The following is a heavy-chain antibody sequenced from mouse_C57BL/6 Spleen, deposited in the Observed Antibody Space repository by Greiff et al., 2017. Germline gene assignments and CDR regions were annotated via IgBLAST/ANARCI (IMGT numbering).Heavy chain of an antibody. CDR2: IDPSDSET. CDR1: GYTFTSYW. J-gene: IGHJ4*01. V-gene: IGHV1-52*01. Sequence: QVQLQQPGAELVRPGSSVKLSCKASGYTFTSYWMHWVKQRPIQGLEWIGNIDPSDSETHYNQKFKDKATLTVDKSSSTAYMQLSSLTSEDSAVYYCARTTVVDDAIDYWGQGTSVTVSS. D-gene: IGHD1-1*01. CDR3: ARTTVVDDAIDY.